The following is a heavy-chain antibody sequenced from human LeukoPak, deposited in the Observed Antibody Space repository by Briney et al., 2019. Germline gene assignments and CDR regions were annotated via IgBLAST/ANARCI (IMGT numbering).Heavy chain of an antibody. D-gene: IGHD3-22*01. V-gene: IGHV4-34*01. Sequence: PSETLSLTCVVYGGSFSGYYWSWIRQPPGKGLEWIGEINRSGSTNLNPSLKSRVTISVDTSKNQFSLKLGSVTAADTALYYCTYGDSSAYTGVDYWGQGTLVTVSS. J-gene: IGHJ4*02. CDR3: TYGDSSAYTGVDY. CDR1: GGSFSGYY. CDR2: INRSGST.